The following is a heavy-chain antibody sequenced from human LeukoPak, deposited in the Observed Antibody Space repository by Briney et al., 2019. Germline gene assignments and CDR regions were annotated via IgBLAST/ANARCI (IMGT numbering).Heavy chain of an antibody. Sequence: PGGSLRLSCAASGFTVSSNYMSWVRQAPGKGLEWVSVIYSGGSTYYADSVKGRFTISRDNSKSTLYIQMNSLRAEDTAVYYCAREGSGTTYYWGQGTLVTVSS. CDR3: AREGSGTTYY. CDR1: GFTVSSNY. D-gene: IGHD1-1*01. CDR2: IYSGGST. J-gene: IGHJ4*02. V-gene: IGHV3-53*01.